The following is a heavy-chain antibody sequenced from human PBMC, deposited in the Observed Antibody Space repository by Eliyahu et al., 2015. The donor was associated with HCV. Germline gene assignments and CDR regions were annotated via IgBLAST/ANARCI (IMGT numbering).Heavy chain of an antibody. CDR3: ARHNEWGLLWFGEPRNDAFDI. CDR1: GXSISSSSYY. CDR2: IYYSGST. V-gene: IGHV4-39*01. D-gene: IGHD3-10*01. J-gene: IGHJ3*02. Sequence: QLQLQESGPGLVKPSETLSLTCTVSGXSISSSSYYWGWIRQPPGKGLEWIGSIYYSGSTYYNPSLKSRVTISVDTSKNQFSLKLSSVTAADTAVYYCARHNEWGLLWFGEPRNDAFDIWGQGTMVTVSS.